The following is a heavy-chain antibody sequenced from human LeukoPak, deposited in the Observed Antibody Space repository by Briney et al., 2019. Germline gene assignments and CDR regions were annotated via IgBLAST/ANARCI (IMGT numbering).Heavy chain of an antibody. D-gene: IGHD1-26*01. CDR3: ARRGGWRWELLPPDNNDNWFDP. J-gene: IGHJ5*02. CDR1: GGSFSGYY. Sequence: PSETLSLTCAVYGGSFSGYYWSWIRQPPGKGLEWIGEINHSGSTNYNPSLKSRVTISVDTSKNQFSLKLSSVTAADTAVYYCARRGGWRWELLPPDNNDNWFDPWGQGTLVTVSS. CDR2: INHSGST. V-gene: IGHV4-34*01.